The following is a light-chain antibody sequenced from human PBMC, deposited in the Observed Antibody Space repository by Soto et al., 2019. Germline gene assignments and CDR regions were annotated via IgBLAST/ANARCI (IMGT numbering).Light chain of an antibody. J-gene: IGKJ1*01. Sequence: ESVLTQSPGTLSLSPGERATLSCRASQSVSSAYLAWYQQKPGQAPRLLIYDVSSRATGIPDRFSGSGSGTDFTLTVSRLEPEDFAVYYCQQYGSSPETFGQGTKVDI. CDR1: QSVSSAY. CDR3: QQYGSSPET. V-gene: IGKV3-20*01. CDR2: DVS.